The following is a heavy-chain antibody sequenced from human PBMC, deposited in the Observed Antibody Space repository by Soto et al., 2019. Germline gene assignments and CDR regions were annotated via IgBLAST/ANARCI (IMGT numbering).Heavy chain of an antibody. CDR2: MNPNSGNT. Sequence: ASVKVCWKACGDTFTSCASNWVRQATGQGLEWMGWMNPNSGNTGYAQKFQGRVTMTRNTSISTAYMELSSLRSEDTAVYYCEILSPSGAFDTWGQGTMVTVSS. J-gene: IGHJ3*02. V-gene: IGHV1-8*01. D-gene: IGHD2-15*01. CDR3: EILSPSGAFDT. CDR1: GDTFTSCA.